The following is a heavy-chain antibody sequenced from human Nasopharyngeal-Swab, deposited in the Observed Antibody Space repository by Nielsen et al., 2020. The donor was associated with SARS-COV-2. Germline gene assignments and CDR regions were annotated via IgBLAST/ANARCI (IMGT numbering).Heavy chain of an antibody. Sequence: GGSLRLSCAASGFTFSSYWMHWVRQAPGKGLVWVSRINSDGSSTSYADPVKGRFTISRDNAKNTLYLQMNSLRAEDTAVYYCAREGYYDSSGYSYFDYWGQGTLVTVSS. CDR1: GFTFSSYW. V-gene: IGHV3-74*01. J-gene: IGHJ4*02. CDR3: AREGYYDSSGYSYFDY. CDR2: INSDGSST. D-gene: IGHD3-22*01.